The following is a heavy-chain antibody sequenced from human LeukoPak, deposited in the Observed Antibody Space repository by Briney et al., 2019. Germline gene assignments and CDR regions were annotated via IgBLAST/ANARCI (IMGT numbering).Heavy chain of an antibody. J-gene: IGHJ4*02. Sequence: GESLKISCKGSGYSFTSYWIGWVRQMPGKGLEWMGIIYPGDSDTRYSPSFQGQVTISADNSISTAYLQWSSLKASDTAMYYCARIGVYYYDSSGYNIGAFDYWGQGTLVTVSS. CDR2: IYPGDSDT. D-gene: IGHD3-22*01. CDR1: GYSFTSYW. CDR3: ARIGVYYYDSSGYNIGAFDY. V-gene: IGHV5-51*01.